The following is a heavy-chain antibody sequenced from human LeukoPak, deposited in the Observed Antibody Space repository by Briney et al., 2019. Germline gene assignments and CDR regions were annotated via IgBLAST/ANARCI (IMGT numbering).Heavy chain of an antibody. D-gene: IGHD4-11*01. CDR2: INHSGST. CDR3: ATHTLTTSDYYSMDV. V-gene: IGHV4-34*01. CDR1: GGSFSGYY. Sequence: SETLSLTCAVYGGSFSGYYWSWIRQPPGKGLEWIGEINHSGSTNYNPSLKSRVTISVDTSKNQFSLKLSSVTAADTAVYYCATHTLTTSDYYSMDVWGQGTTVTVSS. J-gene: IGHJ6*02.